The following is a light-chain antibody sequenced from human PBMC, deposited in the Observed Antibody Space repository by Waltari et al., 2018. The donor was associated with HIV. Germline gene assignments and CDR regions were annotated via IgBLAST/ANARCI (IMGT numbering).Light chain of an antibody. V-gene: IGLV2-8*01. Sequence: QSALTQPPSASGSPGQSVTISCTGTSSDVGGYNSVSWYQQHPGKVPKRMIYEVPSRPAAGPLCFAGSKAGNAASLTVGGLQDEDAADYYCSSDAGSNQVFGAGTKVTVL. CDR3: SSDAGSNQV. CDR1: SSDVGGYNS. J-gene: IGLJ1*01. CDR2: EVP.